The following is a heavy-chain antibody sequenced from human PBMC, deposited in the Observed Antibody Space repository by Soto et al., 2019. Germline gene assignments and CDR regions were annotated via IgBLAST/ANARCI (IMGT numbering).Heavy chain of an antibody. CDR2: IFSNDEK. Sequence: QVTLKESGPVLVKPTETLTLTCTVSGFSLSNARMGVSWIRQPPGKALEWLAHIFSNDEKSYSTSLKSRLTISKDTSKSQVVLTMTNMDPVDTATYYCARSYKNYDMLTGYKPNWFYPWGQGTLVTVSS. J-gene: IGHJ5*02. CDR3: ARSYKNYDMLTGYKPNWFYP. CDR1: GFSLSNARMG. D-gene: IGHD3-9*01. V-gene: IGHV2-26*01.